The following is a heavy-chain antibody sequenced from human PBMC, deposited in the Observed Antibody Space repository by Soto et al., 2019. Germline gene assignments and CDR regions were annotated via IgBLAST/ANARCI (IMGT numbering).Heavy chain of an antibody. CDR2: IKRDASEK. CDR1: GXXXGXXX. J-gene: IGHJ4*01. CDR3: ARDSGYGSASSVNHYLDD. D-gene: IGHD3-10*01. V-gene: IGHV3-7*01. Sequence: EVQLVESGGGLVXXXXXXXXSCAAXGXXXGXXXXXWVRQAXXKGLEWLATIKRDASEKKYVASVRGRFTVSRDNAKNSLYLQMDSLRAEDTAVYYCARDSGYGSASSVNHYLDDWGHGTLVTVSS.